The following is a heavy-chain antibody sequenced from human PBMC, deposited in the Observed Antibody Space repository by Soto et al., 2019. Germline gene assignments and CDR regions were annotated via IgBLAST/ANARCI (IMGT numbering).Heavy chain of an antibody. Sequence: GESLKISCKGSGYSFTTYWIGWVRQMPGKGLEWMGIIYPDDSDTRYSPSFQGQVSISADRSINTAYLQWSSLKASDTAMYYCSRHSHVESYYWAFDIWGQGTMVTVSS. J-gene: IGHJ3*02. D-gene: IGHD3-10*01. CDR3: SRHSHVESYYWAFDI. V-gene: IGHV5-51*01. CDR2: IYPDDSDT. CDR1: GYSFTTYW.